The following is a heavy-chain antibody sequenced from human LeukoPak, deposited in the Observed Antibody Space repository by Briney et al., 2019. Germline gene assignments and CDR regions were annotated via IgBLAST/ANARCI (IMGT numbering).Heavy chain of an antibody. CDR3: ARHVLAVRSFDP. D-gene: IGHD6-6*01. CDR2: IKEDGSEK. V-gene: IGHV3-7*01. Sequence: GGSLRLSCAASGFPFSSFWMSWVRQAPGKALEWVANIKEDGSEKYYVASVKGRFTISRDNAKNSLYLQMNSLRAEDTALYYCARHVLAVRSFDPWGQGTLVTVSS. CDR1: GFPFSSFW. J-gene: IGHJ5*02.